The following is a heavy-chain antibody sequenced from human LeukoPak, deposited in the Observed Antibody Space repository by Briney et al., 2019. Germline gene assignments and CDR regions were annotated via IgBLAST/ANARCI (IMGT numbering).Heavy chain of an antibody. J-gene: IGHJ6*03. CDR2: ISYDGSNK. CDR3: ARWYSSSWYYYYYYMVD. CDR1: GFTFSSYA. Sequence: GGSLSLSCAASGFTFSSYAMHWVRQAPGKGLVWVAVISYDGSNKYYADSVKGRFTISRDNAKNSLYLQMNSLTAADTAVYYCARWYSSSWYYYYYYMVDWGKGNTVTISS. D-gene: IGHD6-13*01. V-gene: IGHV3-30*04.